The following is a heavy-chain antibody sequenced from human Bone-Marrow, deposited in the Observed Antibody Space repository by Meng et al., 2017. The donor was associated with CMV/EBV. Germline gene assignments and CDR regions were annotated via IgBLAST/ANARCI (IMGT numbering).Heavy chain of an antibody. D-gene: IGHD1-26*01. CDR3: AKDIRGSYYDDYYTMDV. J-gene: IGHJ6*02. CDR1: GFTFDDYA. CDR2: ISWNSGTI. Sequence: SLKISCVASGFTFDDYAMHWVRQAPGKGLEWVSGISWNSGTIGYADSVKGRFTISRNNAKNPLYLQMNSLRAEDTALYYCAKDIRGSYYDDYYTMDVWGQGTTVTVSS. V-gene: IGHV3-9*01.